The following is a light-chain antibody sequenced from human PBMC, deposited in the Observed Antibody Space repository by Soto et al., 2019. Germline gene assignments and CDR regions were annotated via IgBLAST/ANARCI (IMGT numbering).Light chain of an antibody. CDR2: SAS. Sequence: DIQMTQSPSSVSASVEDRVTITCRASQDVATWLAWYQQKPGKAPKLLIYSASSLQSGVPSRFSGSGSGTDFTLTISSLQPEDFATYFCQQADRFPLTFGGGTKVDIK. V-gene: IGKV1-12*01. J-gene: IGKJ4*01. CDR3: QQADRFPLT. CDR1: QDVATW.